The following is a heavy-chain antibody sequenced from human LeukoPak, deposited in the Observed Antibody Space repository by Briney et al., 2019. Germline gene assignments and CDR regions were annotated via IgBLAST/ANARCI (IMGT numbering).Heavy chain of an antibody. D-gene: IGHD1-26*01. CDR2: ISSSSSYT. V-gene: IGHV3-11*06. J-gene: IGHJ2*01. CDR3: ARDRARTWYFDL. Sequence: LSLTCTVSGGSISSSISYWGWIRQPPGKGLEWVSYISSSSSYTNYADSVKGRFTISRDNAKSSLYLQMNSLRAEDTAVYYCARDRARTWYFDLWGRGTLVTVSS. CDR1: GGSISSSI.